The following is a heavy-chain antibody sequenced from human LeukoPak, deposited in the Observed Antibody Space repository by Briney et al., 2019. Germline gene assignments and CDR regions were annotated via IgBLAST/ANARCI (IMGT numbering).Heavy chain of an antibody. CDR3: AKVGPVTGTRAQDY. CDR2: ISGSGGTI. Sequence: GGSLRLSCAASGFTFSSYAMNWVRQAPGKGLEWVSVISGSGGTIYYADSVKGRFTISRDNSKNTLYLQMNSLRAEDTAVYFCAKVGPVTGTRAQDYWGQGTLVTVSP. V-gene: IGHV3-23*01. D-gene: IGHD6-19*01. CDR1: GFTFSSYA. J-gene: IGHJ4*02.